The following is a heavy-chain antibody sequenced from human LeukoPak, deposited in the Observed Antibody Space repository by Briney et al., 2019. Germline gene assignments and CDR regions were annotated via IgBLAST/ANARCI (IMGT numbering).Heavy chain of an antibody. J-gene: IGHJ5*02. Sequence: ASVKVSCKASGYTFTSYGISWVRQAPGQGLEWMGWISAYNGNTNYAQKPQGRVTMTTDTSTSTAYMELRSLRSDDTAVYYCARDPYDFWSGYYWFDPWGQGTLVTVSS. D-gene: IGHD3-3*01. CDR1: GYTFTSYG. V-gene: IGHV1-18*01. CDR3: ARDPYDFWSGYYWFDP. CDR2: ISAYNGNT.